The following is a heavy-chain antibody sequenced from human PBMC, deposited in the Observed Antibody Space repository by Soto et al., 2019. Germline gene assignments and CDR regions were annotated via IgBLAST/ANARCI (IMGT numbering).Heavy chain of an antibody. D-gene: IGHD3-9*01. J-gene: IGHJ6*02. V-gene: IGHV1-3*01. CDR2: INAGNGNT. Sequence: GASVKVSCKASGYTFTSYAMHWVRQAPGQRLEWMGWINAGNGNTKYSQKFQGRVTITRDTSASTAYMELSSLRSEDTAVYYCAREKVRYFDWLSNYGMDVWAKGPRSPSP. CDR3: AREKVRYFDWLSNYGMDV. CDR1: GYTFTSYA.